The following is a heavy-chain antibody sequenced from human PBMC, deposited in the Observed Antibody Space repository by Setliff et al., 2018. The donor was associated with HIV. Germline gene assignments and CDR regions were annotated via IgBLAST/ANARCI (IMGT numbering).Heavy chain of an antibody. V-gene: IGHV3-33*08. CDR2: IWSDGSKI. CDR3: ARAPGIAVTGRYFQH. CDR1: GFTFNNFG. D-gene: IGHD6-19*01. Sequence: PGGSLRLSCAASGFTFNNFGMHWVRQAPGLGLEWVAFIWSDGSKIFYADSVKGRFTISRDNSKNILYLQMNSLRADDTAVYYCARAPGIAVTGRYFQHWGQGTLVTVSS. J-gene: IGHJ1*01.